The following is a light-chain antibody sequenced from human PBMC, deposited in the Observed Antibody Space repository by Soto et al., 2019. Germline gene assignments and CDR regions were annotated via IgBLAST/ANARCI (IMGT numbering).Light chain of an antibody. V-gene: IGKV3D-20*02. CDR2: DAS. CDR1: QSVSSNY. CDR3: QQRSNWPT. Sequence: EIVLTQSPGTLSLSPGERATPSCRASQSVSSNYLAWYQQKPGQAPRLLIYDASNRATGIPARFSGSGYGTDFTLTISSLEPEDFAVYYCQQRSNWPTFGQGTRLEIK. J-gene: IGKJ5*01.